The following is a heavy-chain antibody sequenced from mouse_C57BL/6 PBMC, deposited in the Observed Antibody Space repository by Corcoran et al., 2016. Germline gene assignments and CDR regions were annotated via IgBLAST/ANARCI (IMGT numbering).Heavy chain of an antibody. CDR2: INPNNGGT. Sequence: EAQLQQSGPELVKPGASVKISCKASGYMFTDYYMNWVKQSHGKSLEWIGDINPNNGGTSYNQKFKGKATLTVDKSSSTAYMELRSLTSEDSAVYYCARLLSYFDYGGQGTTLTVSS. D-gene: IGHD2-1*01. V-gene: IGHV1-26*01. J-gene: IGHJ2*01. CDR3: ARLLSYFDY. CDR1: GYMFTDYY.